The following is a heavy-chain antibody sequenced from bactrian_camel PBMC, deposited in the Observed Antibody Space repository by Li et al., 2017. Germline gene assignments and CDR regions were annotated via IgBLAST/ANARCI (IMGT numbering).Heavy chain of an antibody. CDR1: GHNRGSNC. D-gene: IGHD2*01. CDR2: IRRSGGET. V-gene: IGHV3-3*01. CDR3: AARGPYCYTKLSVRDFTY. Sequence: HVQLVESGGGSVQTGGSLRLSCVVSGHNRGSNCVGWYRLPPGRAPAEREGIAAIRRSGGETWYAGSVKGRFTISQDNAKNTVYLQMNSLKPEDTAMYYCAARGPYCYTKLSVRDFTYWGQGTQVTVS. J-gene: IGHJ6*01.